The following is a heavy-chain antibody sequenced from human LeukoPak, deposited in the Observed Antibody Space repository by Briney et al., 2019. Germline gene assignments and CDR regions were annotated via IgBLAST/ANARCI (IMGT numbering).Heavy chain of an antibody. Sequence: ASVKVSCKASGYTFIGYYMHWVRQAPAQGLEWMGWINPNSGGTNYAQKFQVRVTMTRDTSISTAYMELNRLRSDDTAVYYCARDQEAGDRFYNWFDPWGQGTLVTVSS. J-gene: IGHJ5*02. V-gene: IGHV1-2*02. CDR2: INPNSGGT. CDR3: ARDQEAGDRFYNWFDP. CDR1: GYTFIGYY. D-gene: IGHD3-10*01.